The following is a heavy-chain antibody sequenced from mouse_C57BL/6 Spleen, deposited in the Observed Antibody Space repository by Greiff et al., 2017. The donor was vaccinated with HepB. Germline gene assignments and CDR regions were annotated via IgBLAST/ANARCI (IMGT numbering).Heavy chain of an antibody. D-gene: IGHD2-4*01. CDR2: IDPSASYT. J-gene: IGHJ1*03. CDR1: GYTFTSYW. V-gene: IGHV1-50*01. Sequence: QVQLQQPGAELVKPGASVKLSCKASGYTFTSYWMQWVKQRPGQGLEWIGEIDPSASYTNYNPKFKGKATLTVDTSSSTAYMQLSRLTSEDSAVDYCARDYYESRYFDVWGTGTTVTVSS. CDR3: ARDYYESRYFDV.